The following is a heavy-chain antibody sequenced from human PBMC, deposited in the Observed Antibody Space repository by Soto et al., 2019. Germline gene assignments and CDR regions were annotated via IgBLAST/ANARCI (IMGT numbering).Heavy chain of an antibody. D-gene: IGHD3-22*01. CDR1: GGTFSTYA. CDR3: ARGVHYDSSGYYYFY. CDR2: IIPLFGTA. Sequence: SLKVSCKASGGTFSTYAIDWVRQAPGQGLEWMGGIIPLFGTAKYAQNFQGRITITADESTNTAYMELRSLRSQDTAVYYCARGVHYDSSGYYYFYWGQGTLVTVSS. V-gene: IGHV1-69*13. J-gene: IGHJ4*02.